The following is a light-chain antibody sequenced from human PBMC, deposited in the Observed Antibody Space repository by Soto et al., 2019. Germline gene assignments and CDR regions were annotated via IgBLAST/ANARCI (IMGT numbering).Light chain of an antibody. CDR1: SSDVGGYNY. CDR2: DVT. V-gene: IGLV2-11*01. J-gene: IGLJ1*01. Sequence: QSVLTQPRSVSGCPGQSVTISCTGTSSDVGGYNYVSWYQQHPGKAPKLMMSDVTKRPSGVPDRFFGSKSGNTASLTISGLQAEDEADYYCCSYAGSYLGVFGTGTKLTVL. CDR3: CSYAGSYLGV.